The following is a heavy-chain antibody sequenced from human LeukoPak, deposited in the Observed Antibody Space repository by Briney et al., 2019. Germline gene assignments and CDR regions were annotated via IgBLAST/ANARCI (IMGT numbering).Heavy chain of an antibody. D-gene: IGHD3-3*01. J-gene: IGHJ4*02. CDR2: ISSGSSHI. CDR3: ARDSNYDFLSGYYNYFQY. Sequence: PGGSLRLSCAASGFTFRSYTMNWVRQAPGKGLEWVSSISSGSSHIYYAYSVKGRFSISRDNAKNSLFLQMNSLRAEDTAVYYCARDSNYDFLSGYYNYFQYWGQGILVTVSP. V-gene: IGHV3-21*01. CDR1: GFTFRSYT.